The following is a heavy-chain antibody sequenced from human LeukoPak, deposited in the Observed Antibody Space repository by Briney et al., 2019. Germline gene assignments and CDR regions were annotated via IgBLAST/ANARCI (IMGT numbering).Heavy chain of an antibody. D-gene: IGHD3-10*01. CDR3: VKDRTGTYTLDY. V-gene: IGHV3-23*01. CDR1: GFTFSSYA. CDR2: ISGSGGST. J-gene: IGHJ4*02. Sequence: GGSLTLSCAASGFTFSSYAMSWVRQAPGKGLGWVSTISGSGGSTYSADSVRGRFTISRDNSENTLNLQMNSLRAEDTAVYYCVKDRTGTYTLDYWGQGTLVTVSS.